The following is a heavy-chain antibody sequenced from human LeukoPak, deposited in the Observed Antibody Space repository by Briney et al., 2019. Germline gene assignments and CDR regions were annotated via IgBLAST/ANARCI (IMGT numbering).Heavy chain of an antibody. CDR3: AKDRRNTYGHSFDY. Sequence: GGSLRLSCAASGFTFSSYAMSWVRQAPGKGLEWVSAIVGGGASTYYADSVKGRFTISRDNSKNTLYLQMNSLRAEDTAVYYCAKDRRNTYGHSFDYWGQGTLVTVSS. J-gene: IGHJ4*02. CDR1: GFTFSSYA. D-gene: IGHD5-18*01. CDR2: IVGGGAST. V-gene: IGHV3-23*01.